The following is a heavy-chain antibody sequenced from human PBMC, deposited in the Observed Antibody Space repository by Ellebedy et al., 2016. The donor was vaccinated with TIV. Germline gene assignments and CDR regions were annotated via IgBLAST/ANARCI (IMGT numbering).Heavy chain of an antibody. CDR1: GFSVSTGEVG. J-gene: IGHJ4*02. D-gene: IGHD2/OR15-2a*01. Sequence: SGPTLVKPTQTLTLTCTFSGFSVSTGEVGVGWIRQPPGKAPEWLTLIYSDDDKYYSPSLKSRLTITKDTSKKQVVLTMTNMDPVDTATYYCAHRQYRAFHYWGQGTLVTVSS. CDR2: IYSDDDK. CDR3: AHRQYRAFHY. V-gene: IGHV2-5*02.